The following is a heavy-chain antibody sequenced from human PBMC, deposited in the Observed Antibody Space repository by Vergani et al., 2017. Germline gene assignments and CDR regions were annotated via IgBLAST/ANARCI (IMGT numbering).Heavy chain of an antibody. V-gene: IGHV1-69*01. CDR3: ARGSWGAYCGGDCYFYYFDY. D-gene: IGHD2-21*02. CDR2: IIPIFGTA. Sequence: QVQLVQSGAEVKKPGSSVKVSCKASGGTFSSYAISWVRQAPGQGLEWMGGIIPIFGTANYAQKFQGRVTITADESTSTAYMELSSLRSEDTAVYYCARGSWGAYCGGDCYFYYFDYWGQGTLVTVSS. J-gene: IGHJ4*02. CDR1: GGTFSSYA.